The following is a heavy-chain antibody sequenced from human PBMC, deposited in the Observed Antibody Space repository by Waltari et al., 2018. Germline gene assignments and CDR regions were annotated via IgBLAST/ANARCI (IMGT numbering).Heavy chain of an antibody. CDR2: INPNSGDT. V-gene: IGHV1-2*06. CDR3: ARSGGGTTTFGVAE. Sequence: QVQLVQSGAEVKKSGASVKVSCKASGYTFTDFFIHWVRQAPGQGLEWMGRINPNSGDTNYTQRFQGRVTMTGDTSITTAYMELTGLRSDDTAIYYCARSGGGTTTFGVAEWGQGSLVTVS. D-gene: IGHD3-3*01. CDR1: GYTFTDFF. J-gene: IGHJ4*02.